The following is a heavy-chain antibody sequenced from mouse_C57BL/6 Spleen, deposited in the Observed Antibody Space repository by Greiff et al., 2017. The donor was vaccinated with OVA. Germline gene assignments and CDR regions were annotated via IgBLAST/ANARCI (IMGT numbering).Heavy chain of an antibody. Sequence: QVQLQQPGAELVKPGASVKLSCKASGYTFTSYWMQWVKQRPGQGLEWIGEIDPSDSYTNYNQKFKGKATLTVDTSSSTAYMQLSSLTSEDSAVYYCARCSSYVPFAYWGQGTLVTVSA. CDR1: GYTFTSYW. V-gene: IGHV1-50*01. D-gene: IGHD1-1*01. CDR2: IDPSDSYT. J-gene: IGHJ3*01. CDR3: ARCSSYVPFAY.